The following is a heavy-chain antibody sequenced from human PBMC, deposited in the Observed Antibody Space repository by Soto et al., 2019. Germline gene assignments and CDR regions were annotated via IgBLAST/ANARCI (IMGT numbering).Heavy chain of an antibody. J-gene: IGHJ6*02. CDR2: INPNSGGT. CDR3: ARGGNWNYSAYYYYGMDV. Sequence: ASVKVSYKASGYTFTGYYMHWVRQAPGQGLEWMGWINPNSGGTNYAQKFQGWVTMTRDTSIRTAYMELSRLRSDDTAVYYCARGGNWNYSAYYYYGMDVWGQGTTVTVSS. V-gene: IGHV1-2*04. D-gene: IGHD1-7*01. CDR1: GYTFTGYY.